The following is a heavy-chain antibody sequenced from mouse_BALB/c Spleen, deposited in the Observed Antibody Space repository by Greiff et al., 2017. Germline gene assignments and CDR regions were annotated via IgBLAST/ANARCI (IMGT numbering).Heavy chain of an antibody. J-gene: IGHJ2*01. V-gene: IGHV1S56*01. D-gene: IGHD1-1*01. CDR2: IYPGNVNT. CDR1: GYTFTSYY. CDR3: ARGYGSSYYFDY. Sequence: VQLQQSGPELVKPGASVRISCKASGYTFTSYYIHWVKQRPGQGLEWIGWIYPGNVNTKYNEKFKGKATLTADKSSSTAYMQLSSLTSEDSAVYFCARGYGSSYYFDYWGQGTTLTVSS.